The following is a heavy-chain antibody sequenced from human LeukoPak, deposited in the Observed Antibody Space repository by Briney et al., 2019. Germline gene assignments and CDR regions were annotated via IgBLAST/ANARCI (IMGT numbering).Heavy chain of an antibody. CDR2: ISSSSSYI. CDR3: ARDDDFWSGSHGWFDP. J-gene: IGHJ5*02. V-gene: IGHV3-21*01. CDR1: GFTFSSYS. Sequence: GGSLRLSCAASGFTFSSYSMNWVRQAPGKGLEWVSSISSSSSYIYYADSVKGRFTISRDNAKNSLYLQMNSLRAEDTAVYYCARDDDFWSGSHGWFDPWGQGTLVTVSS. D-gene: IGHD3-3*01.